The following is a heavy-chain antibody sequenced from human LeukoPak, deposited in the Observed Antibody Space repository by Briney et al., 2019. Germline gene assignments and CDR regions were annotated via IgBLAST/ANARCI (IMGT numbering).Heavy chain of an antibody. Sequence: SETLSLTCTVSGASVSSGSYYWSWIRQPPGKGLEWIGYLYYSGSTNYDPSLKNRFTISLDASKNQFFLRLTSVTAADTAVYYCARVLYDSFDPWGQGTLVTVSS. J-gene: IGHJ5*02. D-gene: IGHD2-8*01. CDR2: LYYSGST. V-gene: IGHV4-61*01. CDR1: GASVSSGSYY. CDR3: ARVLYDSFDP.